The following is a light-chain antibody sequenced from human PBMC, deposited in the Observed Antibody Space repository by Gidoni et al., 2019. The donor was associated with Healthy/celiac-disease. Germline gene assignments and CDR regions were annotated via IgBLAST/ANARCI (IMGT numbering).Light chain of an antibody. Sequence: EIVLTQSPATLSLSPGERATLPCSASQSVSSYLAWYQQKPGQAPRLLIYDASNRATGIPARFSGSGSGTDFTLTISSLEPEDFAVYYCQQRSNWLTFXQXTKLEIK. CDR2: DAS. J-gene: IGKJ2*01. CDR3: QQRSNWLT. V-gene: IGKV3-11*01. CDR1: QSVSSY.